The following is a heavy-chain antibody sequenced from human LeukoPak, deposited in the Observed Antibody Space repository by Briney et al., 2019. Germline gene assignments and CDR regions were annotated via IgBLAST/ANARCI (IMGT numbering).Heavy chain of an antibody. Sequence: ASVKVSCKASGYTFTSYGISWVRQAPGQGLEWMGWISAYNGNTNYAQKLQGRVTMTTDTSTSTAHMELRSLRSDDTAVYYCAREGYSYGTGYYFDYWGQGTLVTVSS. CDR1: GYTFTSYG. D-gene: IGHD5-18*01. CDR3: AREGYSYGTGYYFDY. V-gene: IGHV1-18*01. CDR2: ISAYNGNT. J-gene: IGHJ4*02.